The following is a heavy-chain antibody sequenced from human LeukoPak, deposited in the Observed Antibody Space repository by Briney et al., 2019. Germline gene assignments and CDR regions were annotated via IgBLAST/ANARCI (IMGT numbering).Heavy chain of an antibody. V-gene: IGHV4-4*07. CDR1: GGSISSYY. CDR2: IYVTGST. D-gene: IGHD1-7*01. Sequence: SETLSLTCTVSGGSISSYYWSWIRQPAGKSLEWIGRIYVTGSTTYNPSLESRVTMSLDTSKNHFSLELRSVTAADTAVYYCARDSGTTGEVKFDPWGQGTLVTVSS. CDR3: ARDSGTTGEVKFDP. J-gene: IGHJ5*02.